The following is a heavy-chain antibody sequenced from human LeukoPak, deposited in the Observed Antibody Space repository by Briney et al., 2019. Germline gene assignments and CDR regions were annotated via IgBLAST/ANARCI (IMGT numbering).Heavy chain of an antibody. J-gene: IGHJ6*04. Sequence: VASVKVSCKASGYTFTNYGISWVRQAPGQGLEWMGWISAYNGNTNYAQKLQGRVTMTTDTSTSTAYMELRSLRSDDTAVYYCARSYGSGSYLLYYYYYGMDVWGKGTTVTVSS. CDR3: ARSYGSGSYLLYYYYYGMDV. V-gene: IGHV1-18*01. D-gene: IGHD3-10*01. CDR1: GYTFTNYG. CDR2: ISAYNGNT.